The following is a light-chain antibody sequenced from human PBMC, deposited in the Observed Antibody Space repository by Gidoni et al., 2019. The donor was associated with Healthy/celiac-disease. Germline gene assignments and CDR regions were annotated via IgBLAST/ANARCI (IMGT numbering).Light chain of an antibody. CDR2: WAS. CDR3: QQYYSTPYT. V-gene: IGKV4-1*01. Sequence: DIVMTQSPASLAVSLGERATINCKSSQSVLYSSNNKNYLAWYLQKPGQTPKLLIYWASTRESGVPDRFSGSGSGTDFTLSISSLQAEDVAVYYCQQYYSTPYTFGQGTKLEIK. J-gene: IGKJ2*01. CDR1: QSVLYSSNNKNY.